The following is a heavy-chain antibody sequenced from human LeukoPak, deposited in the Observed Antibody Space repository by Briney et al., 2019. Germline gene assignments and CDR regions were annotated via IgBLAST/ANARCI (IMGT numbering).Heavy chain of an antibody. V-gene: IGHV1-18*01. J-gene: IGHJ4*02. CDR3: ARVDWSRNFDY. CDR2: ISAYSGST. CDR1: GYTFTTCG. D-gene: IGHD3-9*01. Sequence: ASVKVCCKASGYTFTTCGISWVRQAPGQGLVWMGWISAYSGSTNYAQKFQGRVTMTRNTSISTAYMELSSLRSEDTAVYYCARVDWSRNFDYWGQGTLVTVSS.